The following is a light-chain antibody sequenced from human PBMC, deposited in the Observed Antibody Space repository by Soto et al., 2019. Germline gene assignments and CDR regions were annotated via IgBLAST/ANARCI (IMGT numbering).Light chain of an antibody. V-gene: IGKV3-20*01. Sequence: EIALTQSPGTLSLSPGERDTLSCRASQSGCSSYLAWYQHKPGQAPRLLIYGASSRATGIPDRFSGSGAGTDFTLTISRLEPEDFAVYYCQQYGSSPHTFGEGTKLEIK. CDR1: QSGCSSY. J-gene: IGKJ2*01. CDR2: GAS. CDR3: QQYGSSPHT.